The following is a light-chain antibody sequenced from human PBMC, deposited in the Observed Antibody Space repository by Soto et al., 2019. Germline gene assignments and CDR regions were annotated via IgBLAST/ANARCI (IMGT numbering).Light chain of an antibody. CDR3: QQYGSNPSIT. CDR1: QSVTSNY. CDR2: AAS. Sequence: EIVLTQSPGSLSLSPGERATLSCRASQSVTSNYVAWYQQKPGQAPRLLIYAASSRTTGIPDRFSGSGSGTDLPLTISRLEPEDFAVYYCQQYGSNPSITFGQGTRLEIK. J-gene: IGKJ5*01. V-gene: IGKV3-20*01.